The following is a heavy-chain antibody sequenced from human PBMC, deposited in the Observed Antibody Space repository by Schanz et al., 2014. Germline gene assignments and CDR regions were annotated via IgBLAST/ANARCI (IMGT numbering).Heavy chain of an antibody. CDR2: ICYDGSKK. D-gene: IGHD1-1*01. J-gene: IGHJ5*02. Sequence: SCAASGFTFSSNGMHWVRQAPGKGLEWVAVICYDGSKKYYADSVKGRFTISRDNSKNTLYLQMNSLRAEDTAVYYCAKGKLRNIWAEWLDPRGQGRLETVSS. V-gene: IGHV3-33*06. CDR1: GFTFSSNG. CDR3: AKGKLRNIWAEWLDP.